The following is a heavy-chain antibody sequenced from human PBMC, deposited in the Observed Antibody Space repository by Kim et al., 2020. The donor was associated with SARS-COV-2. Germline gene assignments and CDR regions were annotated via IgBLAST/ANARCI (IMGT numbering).Heavy chain of an antibody. J-gene: IGHJ4*02. CDR3: ARIHYSSSWYPDFDY. V-gene: IGHV1-18*01. CDR1: GYTFTSYG. Sequence: ASVKVSCKASGYTFTSYGISWVRQAPGQGLEWMGWISAYNGNTNYAQKLQGRVTMTTDTSTSTAYMELRSLRSDDTAVYYCARIHYSSSWYPDFDYWGQGTLVTVSS. CDR2: ISAYNGNT. D-gene: IGHD6-13*01.